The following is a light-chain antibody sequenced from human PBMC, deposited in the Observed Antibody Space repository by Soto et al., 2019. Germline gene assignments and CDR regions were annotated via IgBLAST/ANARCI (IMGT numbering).Light chain of an antibody. CDR1: QSVSSY. CDR3: QQRSNWAPLLT. CDR2: DAS. J-gene: IGKJ4*01. V-gene: IGKV3-11*01. Sequence: EIVLTQSPATLSLSPGERATLSCRASQSVSSYLAWYQQKPGQAPRLLIYDASNRATGIPARFSGSGSGTDFTLTISSLEPEDFAVYYCQQRSNWAPLLTVGGGTKVDIK.